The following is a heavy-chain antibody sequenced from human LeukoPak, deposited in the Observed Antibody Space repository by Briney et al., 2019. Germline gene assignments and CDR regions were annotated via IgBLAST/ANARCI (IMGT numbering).Heavy chain of an antibody. CDR3: ARDKDCSSTSCYNAFDI. CDR2: ISYDGSNT. D-gene: IGHD2-2*02. J-gene: IGHJ3*02. V-gene: IGHV3-30*04. CDR1: GFTFSTYA. Sequence: GGSLRLSCAASGFTFSTYAMHWVRQAPGKGLEWVAVISYDGSNTYYADSVKGRFTVSRDNSKTTLCLLMNSLRAEDTAVYYCARDKDCSSTSCYNAFDIWGQGTMVTVS.